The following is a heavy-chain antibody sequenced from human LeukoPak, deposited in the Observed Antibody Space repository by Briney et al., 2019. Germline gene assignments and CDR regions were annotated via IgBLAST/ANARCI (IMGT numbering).Heavy chain of an antibody. CDR1: SAYISSYY. V-gene: IGHV4-4*07. J-gene: IGHJ4*02. D-gene: IGHD3-10*02. CDR3: ATLSSGAAADS. CDR2: VSASGSS. Sequence: SSETLSLTCTVSSAYISSYYWSWIRQPAGKGLEWIGRVSASGSSNYNPSLKSRVTMSVDTSKNQFSLKLSSVMAADTAVYYCATLSSGAAADSWGQGTLVTVSS.